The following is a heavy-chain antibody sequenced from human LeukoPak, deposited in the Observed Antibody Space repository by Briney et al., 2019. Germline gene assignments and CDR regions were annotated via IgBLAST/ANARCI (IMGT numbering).Heavy chain of an antibody. V-gene: IGHV3-7*01. Sequence: PGGSLRLSCAASGFTFSNYWMSWVRQAPGKGLEWVANIKQDGSEKYYVDSVKGRFTISRDNAKNSLYLQMNSLRAEDTAVYYCARHGSGSYLLTFDYWGQGTLVTVSS. CDR1: GFTFSNYW. CDR2: IKQDGSEK. D-gene: IGHD3-10*01. J-gene: IGHJ4*02. CDR3: ARHGSGSYLLTFDY.